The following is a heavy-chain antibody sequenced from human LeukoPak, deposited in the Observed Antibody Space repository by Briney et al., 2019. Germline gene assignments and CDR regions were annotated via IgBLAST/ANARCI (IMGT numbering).Heavy chain of an antibody. CDR2: ISGSGGST. D-gene: IGHD3-22*01. CDR3: AKFKRASYYDSSGSTSPY. CDR1: GFTFSSYA. Sequence: GGSLRLSCAASGFTFSSYATSWVRQAPGKGLEWVSAISGSGGSTYYADSVKGRFTISRDNSKNTLYLQMNSLRAEDTAVYYCAKFKRASYYDSSGSTSPYWGQGTLVTVSS. V-gene: IGHV3-23*01. J-gene: IGHJ4*02.